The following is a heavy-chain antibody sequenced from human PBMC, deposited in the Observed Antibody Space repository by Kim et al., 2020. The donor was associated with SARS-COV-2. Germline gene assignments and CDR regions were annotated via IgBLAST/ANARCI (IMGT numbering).Heavy chain of an antibody. J-gene: IGHJ4*02. CDR1: GGSISSYY. CDR3: ASLDSGY. V-gene: IGHV4-59*01. D-gene: IGHD1-26*01. CDR2: IYYSGST. Sequence: SETLSLTCTVSGGSISSYYWSWIRQPPGKGLEWIGYIYYSGSTNYNPSLKSRVTISVDTSKNQFSLKLSSVTAADTAVYYCASLDSGYWGQGTLVTVSS.